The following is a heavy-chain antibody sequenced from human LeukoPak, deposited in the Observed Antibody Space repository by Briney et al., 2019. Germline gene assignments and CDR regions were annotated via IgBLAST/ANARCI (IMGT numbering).Heavy chain of an antibody. CDR1: GFTFSSYS. CDR3: ASLNLCSTSCYRDY. D-gene: IGHD2-2*02. V-gene: IGHV3-48*04. J-gene: IGHJ4*02. CDR2: ISSSSSTI. Sequence: GGSLGLTCAASGFTFSSYSMNWVSQAPGKGLERVAYISSSSSTIYYADSVKGRFTISRDNAKNSLYLQMNSLRAEDTAVYYCASLNLCSTSCYRDYWGQGTLVTVSS.